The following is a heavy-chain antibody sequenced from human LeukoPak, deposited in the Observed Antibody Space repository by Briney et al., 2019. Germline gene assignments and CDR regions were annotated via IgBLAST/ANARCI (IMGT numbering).Heavy chain of an antibody. CDR3: ERDLYSQY. CDR1: GFTFSAHW. V-gene: IGHV3-7*01. D-gene: IGHD2-21*01. CDR2: IKEDGSEK. J-gene: IGHJ4*02. Sequence: GGSLRLSCAASGFTFSAHWMSWVRQAPGKGLEWVANIKEDGSEKYYVDSVKGRFTISRDIAKNSLYLQMNSLRAEDTAVYYCERDLYSQYWGQGTLVTVSS.